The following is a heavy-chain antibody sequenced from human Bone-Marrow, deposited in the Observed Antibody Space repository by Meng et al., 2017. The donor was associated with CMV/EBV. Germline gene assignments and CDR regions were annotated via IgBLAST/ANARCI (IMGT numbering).Heavy chain of an antibody. CDR1: GFTFSSYW. Sequence: GGSLRLSCAASGFTFSSYWMSWVRQAPGKGLEWVANIKQDGSEKYYVDSVKGRFTISRDNAKNTLYLQMNSLRAEDTAVYYCAKDPLCSTRCPYGGSRYYYGMDVWGQGTTVTVSS. CDR3: AKDPLCSTRCPYGGSRYYYGMDV. D-gene: IGHD2-2*01. J-gene: IGHJ6*02. CDR2: IKQDGSEK. V-gene: IGHV3-7*01.